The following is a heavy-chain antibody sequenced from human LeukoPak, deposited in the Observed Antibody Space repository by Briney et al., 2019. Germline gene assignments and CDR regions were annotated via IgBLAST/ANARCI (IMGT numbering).Heavy chain of an antibody. D-gene: IGHD3-3*01. CDR2: IYSGGNT. CDR3: ARGPLRFLTDV. V-gene: IGHV3-66*01. Sequence: GGSLRLSCAASGFTVSSNYMSWVRQAPGKGLEWVSVIYSGGNTYYADSVKGRFTISRDNSKNTLYLQMNSLRAEDTAVYYCARGPLRFLTDVWGQGTTVTVSS. CDR1: GFTVSSNY. J-gene: IGHJ6*02.